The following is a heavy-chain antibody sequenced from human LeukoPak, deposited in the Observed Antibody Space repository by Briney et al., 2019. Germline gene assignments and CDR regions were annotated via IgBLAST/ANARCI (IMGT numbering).Heavy chain of an antibody. V-gene: IGHV4-30-4*01. Sequence: PPETLSLTCTVSGGSISSGDYYWSWIRQPPGKGLEWIGYIYYSGSTYYNPSLKSRVTISVDTSKNQFSLKLSSVTAADTAVYYCARNFYDSSGARPYYYYGMDVWGQGTTVTVSS. CDR3: ARNFYDSSGARPYYYYGMDV. D-gene: IGHD3-22*01. CDR2: IYYSGST. CDR1: GGSISSGDYY. J-gene: IGHJ6*02.